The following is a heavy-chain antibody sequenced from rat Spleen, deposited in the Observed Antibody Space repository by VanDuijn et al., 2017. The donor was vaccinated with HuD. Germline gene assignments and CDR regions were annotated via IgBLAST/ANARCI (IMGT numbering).Heavy chain of an antibody. D-gene: IGHD4-3*01. CDR1: GYSITSNY. CDR3: ARWDNSGYEGFAY. CDR2: ISYSGST. V-gene: IGHV3-1*01. J-gene: IGHJ3*01. Sequence: EVQLQESGPGLVKPSQSVSLTCSVTGYSITSNYWGWIRKFPGNKMEWMGYISYSGSTSYNPSLKSRISITRETSKNQFFLQLNSITTEDTATYYCARWDNSGYEGFAYWGQGTLVTVSS.